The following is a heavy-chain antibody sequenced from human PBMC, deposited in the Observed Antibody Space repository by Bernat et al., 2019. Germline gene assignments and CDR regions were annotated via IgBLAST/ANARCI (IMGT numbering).Heavy chain of an antibody. V-gene: IGHV1-8*01. J-gene: IGHJ4*02. D-gene: IGHD2-2*01. Sequence: QVQLVQSGAEVKKPGAPVRVSCKASGYTFTNHDINWVRLAAGQGLEWMGWMNTDSGRTGYAQKFQGRVTMTRDTSISTAYLEVSSLRSEDKTVYYCARRSSSWHIDYWGQGTLVTVS. CDR3: ARRSSSWHIDY. CDR1: GYTFTNHD. CDR2: MNTDSGRT.